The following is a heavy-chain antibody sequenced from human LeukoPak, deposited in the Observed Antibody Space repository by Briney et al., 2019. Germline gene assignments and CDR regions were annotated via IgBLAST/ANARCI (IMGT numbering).Heavy chain of an antibody. CDR2: ISAYNGNA. CDR3: ARDNNRSFKFSSFDY. CDR1: GYTFTSYG. V-gene: IGHV1-18*01. J-gene: IGHJ4*02. D-gene: IGHD1-14*01. Sequence: GASVKVSCKASGYTFTSYGISWVRQAPGQGLEWMGWISAYNGNANYAQKLQGRLTMTRDTSTSTAYMELRSLRSDDTAVYYCARDNNRSFKFSSFDYWGQGTLVTVSS.